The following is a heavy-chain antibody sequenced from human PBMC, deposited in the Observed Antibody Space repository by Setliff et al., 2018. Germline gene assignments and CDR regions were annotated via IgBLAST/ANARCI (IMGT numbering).Heavy chain of an antibody. J-gene: IGHJ4*02. V-gene: IGHV4-38-2*01. CDR2: IFHSGST. CDR3: ARRGLGSYYDGSDFLSFDY. D-gene: IGHD3-22*01. Sequence: SETLSLTCGVSGYSISSGHFWGWIRQPPGKGLEWLGNIFHSGSTRFNPSLKSRVTISVDTSKNQFSLKLNSVTAADTAVYYCARRGLGSYYDGSDFLSFDYWGQGNLVTVSS. CDR1: GYSISSGHF.